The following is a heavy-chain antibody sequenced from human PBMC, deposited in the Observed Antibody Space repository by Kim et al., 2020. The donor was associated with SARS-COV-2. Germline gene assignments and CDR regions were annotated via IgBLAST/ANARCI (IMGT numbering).Heavy chain of an antibody. J-gene: IGHJ4*02. Sequence: GGSLRLSCAASGFTFSNFGMSWVRQAPGKGLQWVSGISGGGGSTYYADSVKGRFTISRDRSKNTLYLQMNSLRAEDTAIYYCAKTTSYDTSGSFYYWGKG. D-gene: IGHD3-22*01. CDR2: ISGGGGST. V-gene: IGHV3-23*01. CDR3: AKTTSYDTSGSFYY. CDR1: GFTFSNFG.